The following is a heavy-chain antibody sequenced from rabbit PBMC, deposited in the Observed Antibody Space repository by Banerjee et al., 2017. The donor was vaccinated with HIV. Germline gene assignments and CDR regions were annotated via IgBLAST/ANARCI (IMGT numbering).Heavy chain of an antibody. CDR2: IYTGSSGST. CDR3: ARHEDGSADYFNL. J-gene: IGHJ4*01. Sequence: QEQLEESGGDLVKPEGSLTLTCTASGFSFSGSYWMCWVRQAPGKGLEWIACIYTGSSGSTYYANWVNGRFTISKTSSTTVTLQMTSLTAANTATYFCARHEDGSADYFNLWGQGTLVTVS. CDR1: GFSFSGSYW. D-gene: IGHD5-1*01. V-gene: IGHV1S45*01.